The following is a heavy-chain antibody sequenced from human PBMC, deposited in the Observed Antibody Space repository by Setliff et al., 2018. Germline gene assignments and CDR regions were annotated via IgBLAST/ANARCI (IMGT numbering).Heavy chain of an antibody. J-gene: IGHJ6*03. D-gene: IGHD3-10*01. V-gene: IGHV7-4-1*02. Sequence: ASVKVSCKASGYTFTTSTMNWVRQAPGQGLEWMGWIDTNTGNPTYAQCFTGRFVFSLDTSVSTAYLQIKSLEAEDTAVYYCARASRFGTIKYRGDYYMDVWGKGTTVTVSS. CDR3: ARASRFGTIKYRGDYYMDV. CDR2: IDTNTGNP. CDR1: GYTFTTST.